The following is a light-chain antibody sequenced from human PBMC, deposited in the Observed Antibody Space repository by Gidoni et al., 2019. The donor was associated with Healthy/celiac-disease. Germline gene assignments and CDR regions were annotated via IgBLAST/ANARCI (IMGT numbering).Light chain of an antibody. Sequence: DIQMTQSPSSLSASVGDRVTITCRASQSISSYLNWYQQKPGKAPKLLIYAASSLQSWVPSSFSGSGSGTDFTLTISSLQPEDFATYYCQQSYSTPPFTFGPGTKVDIK. CDR3: QQSYSTPPFT. J-gene: IGKJ3*01. V-gene: IGKV1-39*01. CDR1: QSISSY. CDR2: AAS.